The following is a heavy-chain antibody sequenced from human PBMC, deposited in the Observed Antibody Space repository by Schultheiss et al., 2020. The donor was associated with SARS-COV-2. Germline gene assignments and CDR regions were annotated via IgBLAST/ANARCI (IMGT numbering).Heavy chain of an antibody. J-gene: IGHJ4*02. CDR1: GGSISSSNW. V-gene: IGHV4-4*02. Sequence: SETLSLTCAVSGGSISSSNWWSWVRQPPGKGLEWIGEIYHSGSTNYNPSLKSRVTISVDTSKNQFSLKLSSVTAADTAVYYCARDGRILWFREVDYWGQGTLVTVSS. CDR3: ARDGRILWFREVDY. D-gene: IGHD3-10*01. CDR2: IYHSGST.